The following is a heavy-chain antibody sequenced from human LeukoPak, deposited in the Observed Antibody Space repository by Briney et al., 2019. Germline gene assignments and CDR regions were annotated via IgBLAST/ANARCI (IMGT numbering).Heavy chain of an antibody. D-gene: IGHD6-19*01. Sequence: ASVKVSFKASGYTFTSYYMHWVRQAPGQGLEWMGIINPSGGSTSYAQKFQGRVTMTRDTSTSTVYMELSSLRSEDTAVYYCAREGIAVAGELEYFQHWGQGTLVTVSS. CDR1: GYTFTSYY. CDR3: AREGIAVAGELEYFQH. J-gene: IGHJ1*01. V-gene: IGHV1-46*01. CDR2: INPSGGST.